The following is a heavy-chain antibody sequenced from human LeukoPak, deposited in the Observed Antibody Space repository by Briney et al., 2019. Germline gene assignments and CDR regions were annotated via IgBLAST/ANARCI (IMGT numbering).Heavy chain of an antibody. J-gene: IGHJ6*02. CDR2: ISSSGSTI. CDR3: ARGSRYCSGGSCYYYYGMDV. CDR1: GFTFSDYY. Sequence: GGSLRLSCAASGFTFSDYYMSWIRQAPGKGLEWVSYISSSGSTIYYADSVKGRFTISRDNAKNSLYLQMNSPRAEDTAVYYCARGSRYCSGGSCYYYYGMDVWGQGTTVTVSS. D-gene: IGHD2-15*01. V-gene: IGHV3-11*01.